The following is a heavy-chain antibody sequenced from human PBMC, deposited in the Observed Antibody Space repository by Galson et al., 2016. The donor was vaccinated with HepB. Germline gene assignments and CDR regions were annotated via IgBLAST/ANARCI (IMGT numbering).Heavy chain of an antibody. Sequence: SVKVSCKASGYSFTSYTMYWVRQAPGQRLEWMGWINTGNGNTKYSQKFQGRVTITRDTSASTAYMELSSLRYEDTAVYYCARDRLLSNWNEGDNWGQGTLVTVAS. V-gene: IGHV1-3*04. J-gene: IGHJ4*02. CDR1: GYSFTSYT. CDR3: ARDRLLSNWNEGDN. CDR2: INTGNGNT. D-gene: IGHD1-20*01.